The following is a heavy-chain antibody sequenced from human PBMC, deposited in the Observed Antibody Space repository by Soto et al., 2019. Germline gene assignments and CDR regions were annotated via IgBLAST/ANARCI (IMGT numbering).Heavy chain of an antibody. V-gene: IGHV4-61*01. D-gene: IGHD3-22*01. J-gene: IGHJ4*02. CDR1: GGSVSSGSYY. CDR3: ATMSSSGYPLDY. CDR2: IYYTGRT. Sequence: QVQLQESGPGLVKPSETLSLTCIVSGGSVSSGSYYWSWIRQPPGKGLEWIGFIYYTGRTSYNHSLKSRVTISVDTSKNQFPLKLSSVTAADTAVYFCATMSSSGYPLDYWGRGTLVTVSS.